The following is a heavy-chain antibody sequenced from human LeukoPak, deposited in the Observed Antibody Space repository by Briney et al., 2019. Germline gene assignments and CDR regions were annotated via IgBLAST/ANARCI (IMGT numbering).Heavy chain of an antibody. CDR2: MNPNSGNT. Sequence: ASVKVPCKASGYTFTSYDINWVRQATGQGLEWMGWMNPNSGNTGYAQKFQGRVTITRNTSISTAYMELSSLRSEDTAVYYCARANYGDYYYYYYMDVWGKGTTVTVSS. V-gene: IGHV1-8*03. J-gene: IGHJ6*03. CDR3: ARANYGDYYYYYYMDV. D-gene: IGHD4-17*01. CDR1: GYTFTSYD.